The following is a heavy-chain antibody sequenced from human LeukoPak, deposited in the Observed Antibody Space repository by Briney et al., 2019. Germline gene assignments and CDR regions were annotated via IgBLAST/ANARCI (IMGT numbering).Heavy chain of an antibody. Sequence: ASVKVSCKASGYTFTSYGISWVRQAPGQGLEWMGWISAYNGNTNYAQKLQGRVTMTTDTSTSTAYMELRSLRSDDTAVYYCARDLIEHIVVVTAIQAFDIWGQGTMVTVSS. CDR1: GYTFTSYG. J-gene: IGHJ3*02. D-gene: IGHD2-21*02. CDR2: ISAYNGNT. V-gene: IGHV1-18*01. CDR3: ARDLIEHIVVVTAIQAFDI.